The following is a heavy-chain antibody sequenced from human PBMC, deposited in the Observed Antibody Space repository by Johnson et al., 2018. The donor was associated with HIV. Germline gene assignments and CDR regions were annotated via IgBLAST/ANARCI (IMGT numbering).Heavy chain of an antibody. CDR1: GFTFSNYA. V-gene: IGHV3-30*04. CDR2: ISYDGTKK. CDR3: ARCMIVVVSTDAFDI. D-gene: IGHD3-22*01. J-gene: IGHJ3*02. Sequence: QMMLVESGGGVVQPGRSLRLSCAASGFTFSNYAVHWLRQTPGKGLEWVAVISYDGTKKYYADSVKGRFSISRDNSENTVYLQMNSLRAEDTAVYYCARCMIVVVSTDAFDIWGQGTMVTVSS.